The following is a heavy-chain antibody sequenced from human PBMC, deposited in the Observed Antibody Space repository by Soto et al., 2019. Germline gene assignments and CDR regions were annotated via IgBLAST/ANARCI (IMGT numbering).Heavy chain of an antibody. Sequence: QVHLVESGGGVVQPGRSLRLSCAASEFTFGSYAMHWVRQAPGKGLEWVAVISYDGRHQYYTGSVKGRFTISRDNSKNTLFLQMTSLRDGDTAVYHCVTWGVTAGDYWGQGTLVTVSS. CDR3: VTWGVTAGDY. CDR2: ISYDGRHQ. V-gene: IGHV3-30*04. D-gene: IGHD3-16*01. CDR1: EFTFGSYA. J-gene: IGHJ4*02.